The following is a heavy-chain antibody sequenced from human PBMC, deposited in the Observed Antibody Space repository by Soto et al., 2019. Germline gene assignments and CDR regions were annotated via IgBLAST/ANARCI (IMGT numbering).Heavy chain of an antibody. CDR1: GGTFSSYA. Sequence: QVQLVQSGAEVKKPGSSVKVSCKASGGTFSSYAISWVRQAPGQGLEWMGGIIPILATANSAQTFQGRVTITADKSTSTAYMELSSLRSEDTAVYYCASPPEAPVVNWFDPRGQGTLVTVSS. CDR2: IIPILATA. V-gene: IGHV1-69*06. CDR3: ASPPEAPVVNWFDP. D-gene: IGHD2-15*01. J-gene: IGHJ5*02.